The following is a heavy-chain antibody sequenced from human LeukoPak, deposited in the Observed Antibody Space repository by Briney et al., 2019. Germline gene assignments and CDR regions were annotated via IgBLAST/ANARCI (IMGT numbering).Heavy chain of an antibody. Sequence: GASVKVSCKASGYTFTAYYMNWVRQAPGQGLEWMGWINPNSGGTNYAQKFPGRVTMTRDTSISTVYMELNSLRSDDTAVYYCARRLTGVDYWGQGTQVTVSS. CDR3: ARRLTGVDY. CDR2: INPNSGGT. V-gene: IGHV1-2*02. J-gene: IGHJ4*02. CDR1: GYTFTAYY. D-gene: IGHD7-27*01.